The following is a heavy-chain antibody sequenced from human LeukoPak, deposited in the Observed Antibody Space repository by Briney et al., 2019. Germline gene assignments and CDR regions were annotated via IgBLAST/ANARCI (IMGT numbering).Heavy chain of an antibody. D-gene: IGHD3-10*01. Sequence: KPGGSLRLSCAASGFTFSSYSMNWVRQAPGKGLEWVSSISSSSSYIYYADSVKGRFTISRDNAKNSLYLQMNSLRAEDTAVYYCARGESWFGELFGAFDIWGQGTMVTVSS. CDR3: ARGESWFGELFGAFDI. CDR1: GFTFSSYS. J-gene: IGHJ3*02. CDR2: ISSSSSYI. V-gene: IGHV3-21*01.